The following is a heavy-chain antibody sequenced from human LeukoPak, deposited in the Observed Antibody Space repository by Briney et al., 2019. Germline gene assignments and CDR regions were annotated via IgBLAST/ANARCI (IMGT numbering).Heavy chain of an antibody. V-gene: IGHV5-10-1*01. CDR3: ARRIAVAGKFSAFDI. Sequence: GESLKISCKGSGYSFTSYWISWVRQMPGKGLEWMGRIDPSDSYTNYSPSFQGHVTISADKSISTAYLQWSSLKASDTAMYYCARRIAVAGKFSAFDIWGRGTMVTVSS. CDR2: IDPSDSYT. J-gene: IGHJ3*02. CDR1: GYSFTSYW. D-gene: IGHD6-19*01.